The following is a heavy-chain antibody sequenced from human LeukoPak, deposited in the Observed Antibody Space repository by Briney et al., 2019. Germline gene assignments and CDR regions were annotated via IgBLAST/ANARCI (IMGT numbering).Heavy chain of an antibody. Sequence: SETLSLTCTVSSGSISSSGYYWGWIRQPPGKGLEWIGSIYYSGSTYYNPSLKSRVTISVDTSKNQFSLKLTSVTAADTAVYYCASLADWYYYDDSGYPLGAFDIWGQGTMVTVSS. D-gene: IGHD3-22*01. CDR1: SGSISSSGYY. CDR2: IYYSGST. J-gene: IGHJ3*02. CDR3: ASLADWYYYDDSGYPLGAFDI. V-gene: IGHV4-39*07.